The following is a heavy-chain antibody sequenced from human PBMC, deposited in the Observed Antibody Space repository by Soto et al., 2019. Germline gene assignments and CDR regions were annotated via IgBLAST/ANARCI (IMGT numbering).Heavy chain of an antibody. CDR1: GFTFSSYA. D-gene: IGHD6-13*01. Sequence: QVQLVESGGGVVQPGRSLRLSCAASGFTFSSYAMHWVRQAPGKGLEWVEVIPYDENNKYYADSVKGRFTISRDNSKNTLYLPMNSLRAEDTAVYYCARVRGSSWYEGAFDIWGQGTMVTVSS. V-gene: IGHV3-30-3*01. J-gene: IGHJ3*02. CDR2: IPYDENNK. CDR3: ARVRGSSWYEGAFDI.